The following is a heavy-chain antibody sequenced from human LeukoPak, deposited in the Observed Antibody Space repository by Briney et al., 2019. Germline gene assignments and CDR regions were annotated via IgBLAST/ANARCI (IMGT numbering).Heavy chain of an antibody. D-gene: IGHD5-24*01. J-gene: IGHJ4*02. CDR2: IYPGDSDT. CDR1: EYRFTSYW. V-gene: IGHV5-51*01. Sequence: GESLKISCKGSEYRFTSYWIGWVRQMPGKGLEWMGIIYPGDSDTRYSPSFQGQVTISADKSISTAYLQWSSLKASDTAMYYCARADRWQQSPLGYWGQGTLVTVSS. CDR3: ARADRWQQSPLGY.